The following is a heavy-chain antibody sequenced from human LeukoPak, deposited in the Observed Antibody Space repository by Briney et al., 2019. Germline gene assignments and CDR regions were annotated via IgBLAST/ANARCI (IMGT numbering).Heavy chain of an antibody. CDR1: GFTASSNY. V-gene: IGHV3-66*02. D-gene: IGHD2-15*01. CDR2: IYSGGNT. Sequence: GGSLRLSCAASGFTASSNYMSWVRQAPGRGLEWVSVIYSGGNTYYADSVKGRFTISRDNSKNTLYLQMNSLRAEDTAVYYCARGRSDFYCYMDVWAKGPRSPSP. J-gene: IGHJ6*03. CDR3: ARGRSDFYCYMDV.